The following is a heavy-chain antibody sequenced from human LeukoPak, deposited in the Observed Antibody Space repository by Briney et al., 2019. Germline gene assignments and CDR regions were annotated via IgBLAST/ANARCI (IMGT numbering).Heavy chain of an antibody. CDR1: GFTFDDYA. D-gene: IGHD3-3*01. J-gene: IGHJ6*03. Sequence: PGGSLRLSCAASGFTFDDYAMHWVRQAPGKGLEGVSGISWNSGSIGYADSVKGRFTISRDNAKNSLYLQMNSLRAEDTALYYCAKDAATFWSGYSRYYYYYYMDVWGKGTTVTVSS. CDR3: AKDAATFWSGYSRYYYYYYMDV. V-gene: IGHV3-9*01. CDR2: ISWNSGSI.